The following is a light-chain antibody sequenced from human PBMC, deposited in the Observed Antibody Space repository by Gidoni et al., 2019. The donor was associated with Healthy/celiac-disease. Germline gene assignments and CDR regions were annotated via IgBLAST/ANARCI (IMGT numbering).Light chain of an antibody. CDR2: GAS. V-gene: IGKV3-20*01. Sequence: EIVLTQSPGTLSLSPGERATLSCRASQSVSSRYVAWYQEKPGQAPRLLIYGASSRATGIPDRFSGSWSGTDFTLTISRLEPEDFAVYYCQQYGSSETFGQGTKVEIK. J-gene: IGKJ1*01. CDR1: QSVSSRY. CDR3: QQYGSSET.